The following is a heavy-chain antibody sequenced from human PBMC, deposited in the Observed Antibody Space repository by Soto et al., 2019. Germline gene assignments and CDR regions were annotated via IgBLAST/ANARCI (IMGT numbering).Heavy chain of an antibody. V-gene: IGHV1-18*01. CDR1: GYTFTSYG. CDR2: ISDYNGNT. Sequence: QVQLVQSGAEVKKPGASVKVSCKASGYTFTSYGISWVRQAPGQGLEWMGWISDYNGNTNYAQKRQGRDTMTTHTSTSTAYMELRSLRSDDTAVYYWARDRRYDILTGLDYWGQGTLVTVSS. D-gene: IGHD3-9*01. CDR3: ARDRRYDILTGLDY. J-gene: IGHJ4*02.